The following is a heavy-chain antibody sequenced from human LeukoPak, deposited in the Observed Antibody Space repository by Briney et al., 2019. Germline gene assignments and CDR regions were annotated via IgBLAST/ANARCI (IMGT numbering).Heavy chain of an antibody. Sequence: GGSLRLPCAASGFTFSSYAMHWVRQAPGKGLEYVSAISSNGGSTYYANSVKGRFTISGDNSKNTLYLQMGSLRAEDMAVYYCARGVTTHTFDYWGQGTLVTVSS. V-gene: IGHV3-64*01. D-gene: IGHD4-11*01. J-gene: IGHJ4*02. CDR2: ISSNGGST. CDR1: GFTFSSYA. CDR3: ARGVTTHTFDY.